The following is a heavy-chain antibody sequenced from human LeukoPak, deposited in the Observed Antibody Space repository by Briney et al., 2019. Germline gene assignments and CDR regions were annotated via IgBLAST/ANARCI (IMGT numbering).Heavy chain of an antibody. CDR1: GYTFTSYY. Sequence: ASVKVSCKASGYTFTSYYMHWVRQAPGQGLEWMGIINPSGGSTSYAQKFQGRVTMTRDTSISTAYMELSRLRSDDTAVYYCARERIAASDFDYWGQGTLVTVSS. CDR2: INPSGGST. J-gene: IGHJ4*02. CDR3: ARERIAASDFDY. D-gene: IGHD6-13*01. V-gene: IGHV1-46*01.